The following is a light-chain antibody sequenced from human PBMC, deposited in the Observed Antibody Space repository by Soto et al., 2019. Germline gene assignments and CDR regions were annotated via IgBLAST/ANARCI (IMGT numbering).Light chain of an antibody. Sequence: EIVLTQSPGTLSLSAGERATLSCRASQSVSSNFLAWYQQKPGQAPRLLVYGASNRATGIPDRFSGSGSGTDFTLTISRLEPEDFAVYYCQYSGSSLRTFGQGTKVDIK. J-gene: IGKJ1*01. V-gene: IGKV3-20*01. CDR1: QSVSSNF. CDR2: GAS. CDR3: QYSGSSLRT.